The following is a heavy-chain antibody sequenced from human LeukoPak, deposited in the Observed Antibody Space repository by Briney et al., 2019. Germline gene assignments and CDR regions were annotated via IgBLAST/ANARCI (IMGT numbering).Heavy chain of an antibody. CDR1: GGSISSYY. Sequence: SETLSLTCTVSGGSISSYYWSWIRQPAGKGLEWIGRIYTSGSTNYNPSLKSRVTISVDTSKNQFSLKLSSVTAADTAVYYCARAEVVPAAISSAFDIWGQGTMVTVSS. CDR2: IYTSGST. D-gene: IGHD2-2*01. J-gene: IGHJ3*02. V-gene: IGHV4-4*07. CDR3: ARAEVVPAAISSAFDI.